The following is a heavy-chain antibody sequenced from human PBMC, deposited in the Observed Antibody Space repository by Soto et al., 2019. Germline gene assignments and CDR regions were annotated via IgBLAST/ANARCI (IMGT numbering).Heavy chain of an antibody. V-gene: IGHV3-15*01. CDR3: AKNGVVVAATRWGVEDAFDI. J-gene: IGHJ3*02. D-gene: IGHD2-15*01. CDR1: GFTFSNAW. Sequence: GGSLRLSCAASGFTFSNAWMSWVRQAPGKGLEWVGRIKSKTDGGTTDYAAPVKGRFTISRDDSKNTLYLQMNSLRAEDTAVYYCAKNGVVVAATRWGVEDAFDIWGQGTMVTVSS. CDR2: IKSKTDGGTT.